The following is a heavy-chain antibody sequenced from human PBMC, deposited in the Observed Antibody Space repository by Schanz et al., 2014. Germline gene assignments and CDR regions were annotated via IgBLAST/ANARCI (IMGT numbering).Heavy chain of an antibody. J-gene: IGHJ3*01. Sequence: QVQLVESGGGVVQPGGSLRLSCAASEFAFSNFAMHWVRQAPGKGLEWVTYMRSDGRHQSYADSVKGRFTISRDSSKNTLFLQMNSLRADDTAIYFCARDEGRDGYNLAFDVWGQGTLVTVSS. CDR2: MRSDGRHQ. CDR3: ARDEGRDGYNLAFDV. D-gene: IGHD2-21*01. V-gene: IGHV3-30*02. CDR1: EFAFSNFA.